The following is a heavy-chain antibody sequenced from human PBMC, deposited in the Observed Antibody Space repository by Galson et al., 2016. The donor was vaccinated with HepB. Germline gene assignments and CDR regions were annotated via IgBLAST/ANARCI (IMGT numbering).Heavy chain of an antibody. CDR3: ARDWGSSGWYNWFDP. D-gene: IGHD6-19*01. Sequence: SLRLSCAASGFSFNDYGFHWVRQAPGKGLEWLAMISYGGDIYYTDSVKGRFTISRDNSENTLYLQMNSLRPEDTGGYYCARDWGSSGWYNWFDPWGQGTLVTVSS. V-gene: IGHV3-30*04. CDR1: GFSFNDYG. J-gene: IGHJ5*02. CDR2: ISYGGDI.